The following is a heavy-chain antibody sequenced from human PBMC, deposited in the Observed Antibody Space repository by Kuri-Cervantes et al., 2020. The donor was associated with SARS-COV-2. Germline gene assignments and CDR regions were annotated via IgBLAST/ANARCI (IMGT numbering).Heavy chain of an antibody. J-gene: IGHJ5*02. CDR3: ARVRDTVLMVYAIRGWFDP. CDR1: GYSISSGYY. V-gene: IGHV4-38-2*01. CDR2: IYHSGST. D-gene: IGHD2-8*01. Sequence: SQTLSLTCAVSGYSISSGYYWGWIRQPPGKGLEWIGEIYHSGSTNYNPSLKSRVTISVDKSKNQFSLKLSSVTAADTAVYYCARVRDTVLMVYAIRGWFDPWGQGTLVTVSS.